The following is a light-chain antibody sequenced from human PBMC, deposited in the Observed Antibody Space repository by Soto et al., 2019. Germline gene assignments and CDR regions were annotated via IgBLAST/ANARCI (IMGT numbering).Light chain of an antibody. CDR3: QQSYSIPFT. J-gene: IGKJ3*01. V-gene: IGKV1-39*01. CDR1: QSISSY. CDR2: AAS. Sequence: DIQMTQSPSSLSASVGDRVTITCRASQSISSYLNWYQQKPGKAPKRLIYAASSLQSGVPSRFSGSGSGTDFTLTISSLQPEEFATYYCQQSYSIPFTFGPGTKVDI.